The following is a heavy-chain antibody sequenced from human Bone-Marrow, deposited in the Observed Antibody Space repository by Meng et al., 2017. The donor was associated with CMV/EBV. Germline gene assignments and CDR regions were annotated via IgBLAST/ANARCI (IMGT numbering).Heavy chain of an antibody. Sequence: GESLKISCAASGFTFSSYWMHWVRQATGKGLEWVSAIGTAGDTYYPGSVKGRFTISRENAKNSLYLQMNSLRAGDTAVYYCARDNRGSLLPWGQGTLVTVSS. D-gene: IGHD1-26*01. V-gene: IGHV3-13*01. CDR1: GFTFSSYW. CDR3: ARDNRGSLLP. CDR2: IGTAGDT. J-gene: IGHJ5*02.